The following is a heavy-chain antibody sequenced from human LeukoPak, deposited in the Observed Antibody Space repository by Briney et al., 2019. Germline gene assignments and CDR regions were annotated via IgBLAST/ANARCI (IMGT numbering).Heavy chain of an antibody. J-gene: IGHJ4*02. CDR2: IKTDGSQK. D-gene: IGHD3-3*01. CDR3: VRGLLEWLRLETYYFDY. CDR1: GFTFSKYW. V-gene: IGHV3-7*01. Sequence: GGSLRLSCAASGFTFSKYWMTWVRQAPGKGLEWVATIKTDGSQKYYVDSVKGRFSISRDNGKNSLYLQMNSLRADDTATYYCVRGLLEWLRLETYYFDYWGQGTLVTVSS.